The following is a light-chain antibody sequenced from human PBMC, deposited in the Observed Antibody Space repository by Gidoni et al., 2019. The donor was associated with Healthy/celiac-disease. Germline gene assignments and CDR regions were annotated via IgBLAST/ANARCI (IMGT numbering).Light chain of an antibody. CDR2: GAS. V-gene: IGKV3-15*01. CDR1: QSVSSN. Sequence: EIVMTQSPATLSVSPGERATLSCRASQSVSSNLAWYQQKPGQAPRLLIYGASTRATGIPARFSGSRSGTEFTLTISSMQSEDFAVYYCQQYNNWPPRFTFGPGTKVEIK. CDR3: QQYNNWPPRFT. J-gene: IGKJ3*01.